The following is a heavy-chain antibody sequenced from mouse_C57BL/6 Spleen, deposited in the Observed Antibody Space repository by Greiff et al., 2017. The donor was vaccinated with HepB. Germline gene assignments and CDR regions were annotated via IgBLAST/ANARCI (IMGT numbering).Heavy chain of an antibody. CDR3: ARFQLTGDY. V-gene: IGHV1-69*01. CDR1: GYTFTSYW. Sequence: QVQLQQPGAELVMPGASVKLSCKASGYTFTSYWMHWVKQRPGQGLEWIGEIDPSDSYTNYNQKFKGKSTLTVDKSSSTAYMQLSSLTSEDSAVYYCARFQLTGDYWGQGTTLTVSS. CDR2: IDPSDSYT. J-gene: IGHJ2*01. D-gene: IGHD4-1*01.